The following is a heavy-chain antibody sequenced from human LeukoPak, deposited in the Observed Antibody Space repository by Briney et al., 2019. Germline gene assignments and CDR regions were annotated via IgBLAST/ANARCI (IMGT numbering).Heavy chain of an antibody. CDR1: GFTFSSYA. CDR3: ASHTIPDAFDI. J-gene: IGHJ3*02. Sequence: GGSLRLSCAAPGFTFSSYAMHWVRQAPGKGLEWVAVISYDGSNKYYADSVKGRFTISRDNSKNTLYLQMNSLRAEDTAVYYCASHTIPDAFDIWGQGTMVTVSS. CDR2: ISYDGSNK. V-gene: IGHV3-30-3*01. D-gene: IGHD2-21*01.